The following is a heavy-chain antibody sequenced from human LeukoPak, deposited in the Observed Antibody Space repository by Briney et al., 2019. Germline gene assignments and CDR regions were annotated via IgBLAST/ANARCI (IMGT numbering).Heavy chain of an antibody. Sequence: SETLSLTCTVSGGSISSYYWSWIRQPAGKGLEWIGRIYTSGSTNYNPSLKSRVTMSVDTSKNQFSLKLSSVTAADTAVYYCARDVISSSWCLLDGGPSDAFDIWGQGTMVTVSS. V-gene: IGHV4-4*07. J-gene: IGHJ3*02. CDR3: ARDVISSSWCLLDGGPSDAFDI. D-gene: IGHD6-13*01. CDR2: IYTSGST. CDR1: GGSISSYY.